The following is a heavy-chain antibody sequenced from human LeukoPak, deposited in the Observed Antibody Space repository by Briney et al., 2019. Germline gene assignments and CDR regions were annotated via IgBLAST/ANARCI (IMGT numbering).Heavy chain of an antibody. CDR2: IRYDGSSK. D-gene: IGHD1-26*01. V-gene: IGHV3-30*02. CDR1: GFTLTSYG. CDR3: AKDRSGSYSQGLDY. Sequence: GGSLRLSCAASGFTLTSYGMHWVRQAPGKGLEWVAFIRYDGSSKHYADSVKGRFTISRDNSKNTLYLQMNSLRAEDTAVYYCAKDRSGSYSQGLDYWGQGTLVTVSS. J-gene: IGHJ4*02.